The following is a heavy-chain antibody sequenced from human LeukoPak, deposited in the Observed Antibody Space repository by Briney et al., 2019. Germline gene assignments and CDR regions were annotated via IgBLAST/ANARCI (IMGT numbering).Heavy chain of an antibody. J-gene: IGHJ4*02. Sequence: GGSLRLSCAASGFTFSSYWRNWVRQAPGKGLVWVSRIASDGSSTTYADSVKGRFSISRDNAKDTLYLQMNSLRVEDTAVYYCARGRPHGNDYWGQGTLVTVSS. D-gene: IGHD4-23*01. CDR2: IASDGSST. CDR3: ARGRPHGNDY. V-gene: IGHV3-74*01. CDR1: GFTFSSYW.